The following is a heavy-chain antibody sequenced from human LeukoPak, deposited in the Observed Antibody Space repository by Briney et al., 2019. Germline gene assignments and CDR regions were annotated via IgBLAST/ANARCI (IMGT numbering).Heavy chain of an antibody. CDR1: GYSFTTYW. CDR2: IYPGDSDT. D-gene: IGHD2-15*01. Sequence: GESQKISCKGSGYSFTTYWIAWVRQMPGKGLEWMGIIYPGDSDTRYSPSFQGQVTISADKSISTAFLQWSSLKASDTAMYYCARQQVAYYYYYGMDVWGKGTTVTVSS. V-gene: IGHV5-51*01. CDR3: ARQQVAYYYYYGMDV. J-gene: IGHJ6*04.